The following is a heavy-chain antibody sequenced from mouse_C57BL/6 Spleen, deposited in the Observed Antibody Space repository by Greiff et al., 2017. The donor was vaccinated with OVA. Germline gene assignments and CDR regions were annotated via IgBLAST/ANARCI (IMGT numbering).Heavy chain of an antibody. Sequence: EVQVVESGGGLVKPGGSLKLSCAASGFPFRDYGMHWVRQAPEKGLEWVAYISSGSSTIYYADTVKGRFTISRDNAKNTLFLQMTSLRSENTAMYYGARRRDYYAMDYWGQGTSVTVSS. V-gene: IGHV5-17*01. CDR3: ARRRDYYAMDY. CDR2: ISSGSSTI. CDR1: GFPFRDYG. J-gene: IGHJ4*01.